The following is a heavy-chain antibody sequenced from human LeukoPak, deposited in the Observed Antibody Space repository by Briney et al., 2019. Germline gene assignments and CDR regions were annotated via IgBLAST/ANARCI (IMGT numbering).Heavy chain of an antibody. V-gene: IGHV4-34*01. CDR1: GGSFSGYY. D-gene: IGHD2-15*01. Sequence: PSETLSLTCAVYGGSFSGYYWNWIRQPPGKGLEWIGEINHSGGTNYNPSLKSRVTISVDTSNNQFSLKLSSVTAADTAMYYCARGLRLLPPRFDIWGQGTMVTVSS. CDR3: ARGLRLLPPRFDI. J-gene: IGHJ3*02. CDR2: INHSGGT.